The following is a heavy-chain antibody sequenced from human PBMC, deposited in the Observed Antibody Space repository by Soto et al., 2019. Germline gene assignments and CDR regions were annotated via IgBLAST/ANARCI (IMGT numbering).Heavy chain of an antibody. D-gene: IGHD2-21*02. CDR1: GFTFSNYG. V-gene: IGHV3-23*01. J-gene: IGHJ4*02. CDR3: AKEDNAGMVVTTFDF. Sequence: GGSLRLSCAASGFTFSNYGMSWVRQAPGKGLEWVSAITDSGDKTFYIASVKGRFTISKDNSKNTLYLQMNSLRAEDTAVYYCAKEDNAGMVVTTFDFWGQGILVTVS. CDR2: ITDSGDKT.